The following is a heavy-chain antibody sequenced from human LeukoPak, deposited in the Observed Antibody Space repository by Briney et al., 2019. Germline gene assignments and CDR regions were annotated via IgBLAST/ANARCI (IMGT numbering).Heavy chain of an antibody. Sequence: GGSLRLSCAASGFTVSSNEMSWVRQAPGKGLEWVSSISGGSTYYADSRKGRFTISRDNSKNTLHLQMNSLRAEDTAVYYCASPAPLNIDTYDDVPYYYYYMDVWGKGTTVTVSS. J-gene: IGHJ6*03. CDR2: ISGGST. CDR1: GFTVSSNE. D-gene: IGHD3-10*02. CDR3: ASPAPLNIDTYDDVPYYYYYMDV. V-gene: IGHV3-38-3*01.